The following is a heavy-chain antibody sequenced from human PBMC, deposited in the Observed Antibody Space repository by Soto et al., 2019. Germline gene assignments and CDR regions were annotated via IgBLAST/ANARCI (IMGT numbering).Heavy chain of an antibody. CDR1: GFTFSSYA. CDR2: ISGSGDST. D-gene: IGHD1-26*01. J-gene: IGHJ5*02. Sequence: GGSLRLSCAASGFTFSSYAMNWVRQAPGKGLEWVSAISGSGDSTYYVDSVKGRFTISRDNSNNTLYLQMNSLRAEDTAVYYCAKDFPGELLPTCFDPWGQGTLVTVSS. CDR3: AKDFPGELLPTCFDP. V-gene: IGHV3-23*01.